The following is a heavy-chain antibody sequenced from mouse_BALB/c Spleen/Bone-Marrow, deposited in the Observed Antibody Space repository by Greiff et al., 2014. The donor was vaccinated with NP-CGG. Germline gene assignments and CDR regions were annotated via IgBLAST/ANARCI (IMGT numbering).Heavy chain of an antibody. D-gene: IGHD2-1*01. J-gene: IGHJ4*01. V-gene: IGHV14-3*02. CDR1: GFNIKDTY. CDR3: AIYYGNYYAMDY. Sequence: VQLQQSGAELVKPGASVKLSCTASGFNIKDTYMHWVKQRPEQGLEWIGRIDPANGNTKYDPKFQGKATITADASSNTAYLQLSSLTSEDTAVYYCAIYYGNYYAMDYWGQGTSVTVSS. CDR2: IDPANGNT.